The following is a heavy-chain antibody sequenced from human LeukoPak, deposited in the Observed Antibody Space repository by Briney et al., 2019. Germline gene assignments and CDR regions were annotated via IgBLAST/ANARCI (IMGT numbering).Heavy chain of an antibody. J-gene: IGHJ4*02. V-gene: IGHV4-34*01. CDR1: GGSFSGYY. D-gene: IGHD2-15*01. Sequence: SETLSPTCAVYGGSFSGYYWSWIRQPPGKGLEWIGEINHSGSTNYNPSLKSRVAISVDTSKNQFSLKLSSVTAADTAVYYCARGRGDIVVVVAPFDYWGQGTLVTVSS. CDR3: ARGRGDIVVVVAPFDY. CDR2: INHSGST.